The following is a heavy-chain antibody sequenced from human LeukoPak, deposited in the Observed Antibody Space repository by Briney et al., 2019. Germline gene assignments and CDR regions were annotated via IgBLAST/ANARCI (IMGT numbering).Heavy chain of an antibody. CDR3: ARTYSYGRFDF. Sequence: ASVQCSCKASGYTFTAYDIHWVGYAPGQGLGWMGWIVPNGGGTNYARKFLGRVTMTRDTSISTAHMELSGLRSDDTAVYYCARTYSYGRFDFWGQGTLVTVSS. CDR2: IVPNGGGT. D-gene: IGHD5-18*01. J-gene: IGHJ4*02. V-gene: IGHV1-2*02. CDR1: GYTFTAYD.